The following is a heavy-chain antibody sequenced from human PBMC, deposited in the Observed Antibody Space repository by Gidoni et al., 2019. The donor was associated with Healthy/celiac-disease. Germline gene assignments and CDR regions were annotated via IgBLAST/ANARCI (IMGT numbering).Heavy chain of an antibody. CDR2: ISSSSSTI. CDR3: ARGIGHVTVGPWDYFDY. CDR1: GFTFRLYS. V-gene: IGHV3-48*02. J-gene: IGHJ4*02. D-gene: IGHD1-26*01. Sequence: EVQLVESGGGLVQPGGSLRLSCAASGFTFRLYSLNWVRQAPGTGLEWVSSISSSSSTIYYADSVKGRFTISRDNAKKSMYLKMNSLRDEDTAVYYCARGIGHVTVGPWDYFDYWGQGTLVTVSS.